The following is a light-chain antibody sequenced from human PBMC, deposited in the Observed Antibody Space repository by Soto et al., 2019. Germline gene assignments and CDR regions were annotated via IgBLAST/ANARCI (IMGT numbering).Light chain of an antibody. CDR2: GAS. V-gene: IGKV3-15*01. CDR1: QSVSSN. CDR3: QPYNNWPPWT. J-gene: IGKJ1*01. Sequence: EIVMTQSPATLSVSPGERATLSCRASQSVSSNLAWYQQKPGQAPRLLIYGASTRATGIPARFSGSGSGTEFTLTISSMQSEDFAVYYCQPYNNWPPWTFGQGTKVEL.